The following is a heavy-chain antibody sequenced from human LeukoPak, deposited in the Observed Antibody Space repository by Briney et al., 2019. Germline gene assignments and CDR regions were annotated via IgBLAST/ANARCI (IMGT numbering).Heavy chain of an antibody. D-gene: IGHD3-3*01. Sequence: SGGSLRLSCAASGFTFSTYSMNWVRQAPGKGLEWIGSIYYSGSTYYNPSLKSRVTISVDTSKNQFSLKLSSVTAADTAVYYCARHESDFWSGYCYWGQGTLVTVSS. J-gene: IGHJ4*02. CDR3: ARHESDFWSGYCY. CDR1: GFTFSTYSMN. CDR2: IYYSGST. V-gene: IGHV4-39*01.